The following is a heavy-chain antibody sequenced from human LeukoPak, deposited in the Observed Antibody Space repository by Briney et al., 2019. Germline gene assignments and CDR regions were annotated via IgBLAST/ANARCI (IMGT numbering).Heavy chain of an antibody. CDR1: GDSITSHY. D-gene: IGHD1-14*01. V-gene: IGHV4-59*11. CDR3: ARESSTYQTNLFDS. Sequence: PSETLSLTCTVSGDSITSHYWSWIRQPPVKGLEWIGYLHYRGNTNHNSSLKSRMTISLDTSRNQFSLRLSSVTAADTAIYFCARESSTYQTNLFDSWGQGTLVTVSS. J-gene: IGHJ4*02. CDR2: LHYRGNT.